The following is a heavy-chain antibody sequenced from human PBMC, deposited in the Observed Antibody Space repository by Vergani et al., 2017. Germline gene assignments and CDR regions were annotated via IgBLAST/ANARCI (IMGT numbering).Heavy chain of an antibody. CDR2: IYTSGST. V-gene: IGHV4-61*02. CDR3: ARGYCSSTSCYDRY. J-gene: IGHJ4*02. Sequence: QVQLQESGPGLVKPSQTLSLTCTVSGGSISSGRYYWSWIRQPAGKGLEWIGRIYTSGSTNYNPSLKRRVTMSVDTSKNQFSLKLSSVTAAASAVYYCARGYCSSTSCYDRYWGQGTLVTVSS. CDR1: GGSISSGRYY. D-gene: IGHD2-2*01.